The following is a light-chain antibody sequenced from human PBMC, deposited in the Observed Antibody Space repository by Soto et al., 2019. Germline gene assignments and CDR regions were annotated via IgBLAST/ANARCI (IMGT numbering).Light chain of an antibody. CDR1: QSVSRS. CDR3: QQYNNWPPFT. V-gene: IGKV3-15*01. J-gene: IGKJ3*01. Sequence: EIVMTQSPATLSVSPGERVTLSCRARQSVSRSLAWYQQKPGQAPRLLIYGASTRATGIPARCSGSGSGTEFTLTISSLQSEDFAVYYCQQYNNWPPFTFGPGTKVDIK. CDR2: GAS.